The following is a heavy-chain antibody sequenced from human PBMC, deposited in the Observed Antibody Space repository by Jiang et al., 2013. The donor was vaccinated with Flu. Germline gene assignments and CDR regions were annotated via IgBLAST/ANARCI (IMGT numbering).Heavy chain of an antibody. V-gene: IGHV4-59*08. CDR2: IYYSGST. Sequence: GSGLVKPSETLSLTCTVSGGSISSYYWSWIRQPPGKGLEWIGYIYYSGSTNYNPSLKSRVTISVDTSKNQFSLKLSSVTAADTAVYYCARLPTRQDAFDIRGQGTMVTVSS. CDR1: GGSISSYY. J-gene: IGHJ3*02. CDR3: ARLPTRQDAFDI.